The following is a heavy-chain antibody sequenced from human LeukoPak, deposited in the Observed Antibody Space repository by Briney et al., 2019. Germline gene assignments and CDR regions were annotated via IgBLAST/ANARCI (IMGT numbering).Heavy chain of an antibody. V-gene: IGHV1-46*01. D-gene: IGHD2-2*01. CDR1: GYTFTSYY. J-gene: IGHJ4*02. CDR2: INPSGGST. Sequence: GASVKVSCKASGYTFTSYYMHWVRQAPGQGLEWMGIINPSGGSTSYAQKFQGRVTMTRDTSTSTVYMELSSLRSEDTAVYYCARVAHGRFVVVPAASQFGYWGQGTLVTVSS. CDR3: ARVAHGRFVVVPAASQFGY.